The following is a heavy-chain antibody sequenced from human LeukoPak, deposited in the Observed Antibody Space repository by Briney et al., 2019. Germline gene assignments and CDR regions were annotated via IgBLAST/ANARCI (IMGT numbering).Heavy chain of an antibody. V-gene: IGHV1-18*01. D-gene: IGHD2-2*01. CDR2: ISAYNGNT. Sequence: GASVKVSCKASGYTFTSYGISWVRQAPGQGLEWMGWISAYNGNTNYAQKLQGRVTTTTDTSTSTAYMELRSLRSDDTAVYYCARDRVVPAAMGWFDPWGQGTLVTVSS. J-gene: IGHJ5*02. CDR3: ARDRVVPAAMGWFDP. CDR1: GYTFTSYG.